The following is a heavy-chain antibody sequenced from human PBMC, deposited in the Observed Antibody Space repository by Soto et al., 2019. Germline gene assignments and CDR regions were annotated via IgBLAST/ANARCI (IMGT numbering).Heavy chain of an antibody. CDR2: ISGFNGKA. V-gene: IGHV1-18*01. CDR1: GYGFGRYA. Sequence: QIQLLQSGAEVRKPGASVTVSCKTEGYGFGRYAVNWVRQAPGQGLQWMGWISGFNGKAEYAQSLQGRVTLTTDAPKGTAYMELRNLRSDDTAVYYCARDRNYCGSAGTSWFDLWGLGTLVTVSS. D-gene: IGHD3-10*01. J-gene: IGHJ5*01. CDR3: ARDRNYCGSAGTSWFDL.